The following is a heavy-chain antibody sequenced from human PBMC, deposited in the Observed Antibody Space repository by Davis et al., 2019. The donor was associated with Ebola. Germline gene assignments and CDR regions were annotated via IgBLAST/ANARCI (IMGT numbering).Heavy chain of an antibody. Sequence: GESLKISCAASGFTFSSYRMSWVRQAPGKGLEWVANIKQDGSEKYYVDSVKGRFTISRDNAKNSLYLQMNSLRAEDTAVYYCAPEFPTVTLFDPWGQGTLVTVSS. V-gene: IGHV3-7*03. D-gene: IGHD4-11*01. CDR1: GFTFSSYR. J-gene: IGHJ5*02. CDR2: IKQDGSEK. CDR3: APEFPTVTLFDP.